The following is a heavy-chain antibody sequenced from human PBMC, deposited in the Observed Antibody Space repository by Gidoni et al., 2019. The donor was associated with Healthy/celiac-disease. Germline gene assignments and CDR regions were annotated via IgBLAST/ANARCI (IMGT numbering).Heavy chain of an antibody. J-gene: IGHJ6*02. Sequence: QVQLVQSGAEVTKPGASVKVSCTASGYPFTGSYMHWVRQAPGQGLEWMGWINPNSGGTNYAQKFQGRVTMTRDTSISTAYMELSRLRSDDTAVYYCARDFTTVTTRTTYGMDVWGQGTTVTVSS. CDR2: INPNSGGT. CDR3: ARDFTTVTTRTTYGMDV. CDR1: GYPFTGSY. D-gene: IGHD4-17*01. V-gene: IGHV1-2*02.